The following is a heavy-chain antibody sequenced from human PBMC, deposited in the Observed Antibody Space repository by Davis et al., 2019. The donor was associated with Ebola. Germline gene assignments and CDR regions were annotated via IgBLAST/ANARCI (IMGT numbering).Heavy chain of an antibody. CDR3: ARVGYITMVRGVIPGYYYYGMDV. V-gene: IGHV4-59*12. CDR1: GGSISSYY. CDR2: IYYSGST. J-gene: IGHJ6*02. D-gene: IGHD3-10*01. Sequence: GSLRLSCTVSGGSISSYYWSWIRQPPGKGLEWIGYIYYSGSTNYNPSLKSRVTIPVDTSKNQFSLKLSSVTAADTAVYYCARVGYITMVRGVIPGYYYYGMDVWGQGTTVTVSS.